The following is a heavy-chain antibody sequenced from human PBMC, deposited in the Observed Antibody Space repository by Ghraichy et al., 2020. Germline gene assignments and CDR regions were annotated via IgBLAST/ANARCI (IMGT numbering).Heavy chain of an antibody. CDR2: IYYSVST. J-gene: IGHJ4*02. D-gene: IGHD6-19*01. CDR1: GGSISSSSYY. Sequence: SETLSLTCTVSGGSISSSSYYWGWIRQPPGKGLEWIGSIYYSVSTYYNPSLKSRVTISVDTSKNQFSLKLSSVTAADTAVYYCARPKFRWLVGDWGQGTLVTVSS. V-gene: IGHV4-39*01. CDR3: ARPKFRWLVGD.